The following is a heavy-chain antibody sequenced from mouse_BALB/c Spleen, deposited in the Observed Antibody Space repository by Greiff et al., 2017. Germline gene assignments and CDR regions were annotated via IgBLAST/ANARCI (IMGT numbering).Heavy chain of an antibody. J-gene: IGHJ2*01. CDR3: ARHDYGYDY. D-gene: IGHD1-2*01. V-gene: IGHV5-6-2*01. CDR1: GFTFSSYY. CDR2: INSNGGST. Sequence: EVQLVESGGGLVKLGGSLKLSCAASGFTFSSYYMSWVRQTPEKRLELVAAINSNGGSTYYPDTVKGRFTISRDNAKNTLYLQMSSLKSEDTALYYCARHDYGYDYWGQGTTLTVSS.